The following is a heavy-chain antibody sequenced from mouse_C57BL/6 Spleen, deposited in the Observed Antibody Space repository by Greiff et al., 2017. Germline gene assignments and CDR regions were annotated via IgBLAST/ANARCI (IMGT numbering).Heavy chain of an antibody. J-gene: IGHJ4*01. CDR2: IHPNSGST. V-gene: IGHV1-64*01. CDR1: GYTFTSYW. D-gene: IGHD1-1*01. CDR3: APTVVAPYYAMDY. Sequence: VQLQQPGAELVKPGASVKLSCKASGYTFTSYWMHWVKQRPGQGLEWIGMIHPNSGSTNYNEKFKSKATLTVDKSSITAYMQLSSLTSEDSAVYYCAPTVVAPYYAMDYWGQGTSVTVSS.